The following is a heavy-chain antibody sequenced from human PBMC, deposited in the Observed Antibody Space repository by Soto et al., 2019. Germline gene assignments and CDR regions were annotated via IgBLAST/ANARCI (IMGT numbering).Heavy chain of an antibody. Sequence: TSETLSLTCTASGGSISSGDSYWSWVRQPPGKGLEWIGYIYYSGTTYYNPSLKSRVTFSVDTSKNEFSLKLTSVTAADTAVYYCARDEKNSDYYSGMDVWGQGTTVTVSS. CDR2: IYYSGTT. V-gene: IGHV4-30-4*01. D-gene: IGHD3-10*01. CDR1: GGSISSGDSY. J-gene: IGHJ6*02. CDR3: ARDEKNSDYYSGMDV.